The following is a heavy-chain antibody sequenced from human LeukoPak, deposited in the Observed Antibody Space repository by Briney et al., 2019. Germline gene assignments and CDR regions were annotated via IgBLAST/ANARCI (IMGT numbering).Heavy chain of an antibody. J-gene: IGHJ4*02. V-gene: IGHV3-48*03. CDR3: ARSGGRGWYPADY. Sequence: GGSLRLSCAASGFTFSSYEMNWVRQAPGKGLEWVSHISSSGTTIYYADSVKGRFPISRDNAKNSLYLQMNSLRADDTGIYYCARSGGRGWYPADYWGQGTLVTVSS. CDR2: ISSSGTTI. D-gene: IGHD6-19*01. CDR1: GFTFSSYE.